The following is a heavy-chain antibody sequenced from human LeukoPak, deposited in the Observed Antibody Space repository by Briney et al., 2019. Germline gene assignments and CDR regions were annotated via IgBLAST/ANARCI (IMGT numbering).Heavy chain of an antibody. CDR3: ARVVVKYDILTGYDYYFDY. D-gene: IGHD3-9*01. CDR2: INPNSGGT. J-gene: IGHJ4*02. V-gene: IGHV1-2*02. CDR1: GYTFTGYY. Sequence: ASVKVSCKASGYTFTGYYMHWVRQAPGQGLEWMGWINPNSGGTNYAQKFQGRVTMTRDTSISTAYMELSRLRSDDTAVYYCARVVVKYDILTGYDYYFDYWGQGTLVTVSS.